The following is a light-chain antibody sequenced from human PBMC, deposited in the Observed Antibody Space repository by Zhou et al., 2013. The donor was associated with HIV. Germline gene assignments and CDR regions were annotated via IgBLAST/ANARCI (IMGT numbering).Light chain of an antibody. CDR2: AAS. Sequence: DIQMTQSPSSLSASIGDRVTITCRASQNISTYLNWYQQKPGKAPKLLIYAASSLQSGVPSRFSGSGSGTDFTLTIISLQPEDFATYTCQQSYSTPRTFGQGTKVEIK. J-gene: IGKJ1*01. CDR3: QQSYSTPRT. V-gene: IGKV1-39*01. CDR1: QNISTY.